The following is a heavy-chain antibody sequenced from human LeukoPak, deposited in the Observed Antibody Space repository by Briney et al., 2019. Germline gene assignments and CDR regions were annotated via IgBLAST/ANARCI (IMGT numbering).Heavy chain of an antibody. J-gene: IGHJ5*02. CDR2: IYYSGST. D-gene: IGHD6-19*01. Sequence: PSETLSLTCTVSGGSVSSGSYYWSWIRQPPGKGLEWIGYIYYSGSTNYNPSLKSRVTISVDTSKNQFSLKLSSVTAADTAVYYCAAHRASGWYFGEFDPWGQGTLVTVSS. CDR3: AAHRASGWYFGEFDP. V-gene: IGHV4-61*01. CDR1: GGSVSSGSYY.